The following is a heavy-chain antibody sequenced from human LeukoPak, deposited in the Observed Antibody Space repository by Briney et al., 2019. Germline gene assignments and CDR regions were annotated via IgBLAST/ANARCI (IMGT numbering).Heavy chain of an antibody. CDR2: IYHSGST. V-gene: IGHV4-38-2*02. CDR3: AAASGSYYHYYMDV. Sequence: PSETLSLTCTVSGYSISSGYYWGWIRQPPGKGLEWIGSIYHSGSTYYNPSLKSRVTISVDTSKNQFSLKLSSVTAADTAVYYCAAASGSYYHYYMDVWGKGTTVTVSS. J-gene: IGHJ6*03. D-gene: IGHD1-26*01. CDR1: GYSISSGYY.